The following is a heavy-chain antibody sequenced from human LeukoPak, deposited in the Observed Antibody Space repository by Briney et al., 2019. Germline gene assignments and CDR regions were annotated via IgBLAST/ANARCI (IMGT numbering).Heavy chain of an antibody. D-gene: IGHD5-18*01. CDR3: ARGLFRGYSYGASDY. V-gene: IGHV3-23*01. CDR2: ISGSGGST. CDR1: GFTFSSYG. J-gene: IGHJ4*02. Sequence: PGGSLRLSCAASGFTFSSYGMNWVRQAPGKGLEWVSAISGSGGSTYYADSVKGRFTISRDNSKNTLYLQMNSLRAEDTAVYYCARGLFRGYSYGASDYWGQGTLVTVSS.